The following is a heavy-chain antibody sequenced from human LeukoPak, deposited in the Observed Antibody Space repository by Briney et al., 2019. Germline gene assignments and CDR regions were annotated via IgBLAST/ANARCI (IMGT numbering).Heavy chain of an antibody. D-gene: IGHD3-10*01. V-gene: IGHV3-13*04. J-gene: IGHJ6*02. Sequence: GGSLRLSCAASGFTFSSYDMHWVRQATGEGLEWVSAIGVGGETYYTGSVQGRFTISRENAENSLYLQMNSLRAEDTAVYYCARWHGSGSYYNDNYYYYGMDVWGQGTTVTVSS. CDR1: GFTFSSYD. CDR3: ARWHGSGSYYNDNYYYYGMDV. CDR2: IGVGGET.